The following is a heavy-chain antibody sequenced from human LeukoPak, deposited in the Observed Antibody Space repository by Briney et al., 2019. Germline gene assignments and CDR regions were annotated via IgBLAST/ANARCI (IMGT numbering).Heavy chain of an antibody. Sequence: SETLSLTCTVSGGSISSSDYYWGWIRQPPGKGLEWIGSIYSSGSTYYNPSLKSRVTISIDASKTQFSLKLSSVTAADTAVYYCARDVLRQQLGRGFDYWGQGTLVTVSS. J-gene: IGHJ4*02. D-gene: IGHD6-13*01. CDR3: ARDVLRQQLGRGFDY. CDR2: IYSSGST. V-gene: IGHV4-39*07. CDR1: GGSISSSDYY.